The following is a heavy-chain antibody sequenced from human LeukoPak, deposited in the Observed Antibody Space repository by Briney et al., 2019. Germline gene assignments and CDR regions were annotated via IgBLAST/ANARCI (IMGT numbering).Heavy chain of an antibody. D-gene: IGHD4-17*01. J-gene: IGHJ2*01. CDR1: GGSISSGSYY. Sequence: PSQTLSLTCTVSGGSISSGSYYWSWIRQPAGKGLEWIGRIYTSGSTNYNPSLKSRVTISVDTSKNQFSLKLSSVTAADTAVYYCARGSSDYGGWYFDLWGRGTLVTVSS. CDR2: IYTSGST. V-gene: IGHV4-61*02. CDR3: ARGSSDYGGWYFDL.